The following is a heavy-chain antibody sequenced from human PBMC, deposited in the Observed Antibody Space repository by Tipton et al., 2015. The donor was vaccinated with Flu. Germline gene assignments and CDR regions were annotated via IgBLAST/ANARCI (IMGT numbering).Heavy chain of an antibody. V-gene: IGHV3-74*01. CDR2: INSDGSRT. Sequence: AASGFTFSSYWMHWVRQVPGKGLVWVSRINSDGSRTNYADSVKGRFTISRDNAKNTLYLEMNSLRAEDTAVYYCARVAGGGNPYYFDYWGQGTLVTVSS. CDR3: ARVAGGGNPYYFDY. D-gene: IGHD4-23*01. J-gene: IGHJ4*02. CDR1: GFTFSSYW.